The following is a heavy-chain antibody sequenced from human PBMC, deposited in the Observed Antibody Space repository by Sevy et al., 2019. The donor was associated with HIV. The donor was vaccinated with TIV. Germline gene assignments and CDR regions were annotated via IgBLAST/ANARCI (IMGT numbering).Heavy chain of an antibody. D-gene: IGHD2-2*01. J-gene: IGHJ4*02. CDR3: AKVAGSSRIAAPLYCFDY. CDR1: GFTFSSYA. Sequence: GGSLRLSCAASGFTFSSYAMSWVRQAPGKGLEWVSAISGSGGSTYYADSVKGRFTISRDNSKNTLYLQMNSLRAEDTAVYYCAKVAGSSRIAAPLYCFDYWGQGTLVTVSS. V-gene: IGHV3-23*01. CDR2: ISGSGGST.